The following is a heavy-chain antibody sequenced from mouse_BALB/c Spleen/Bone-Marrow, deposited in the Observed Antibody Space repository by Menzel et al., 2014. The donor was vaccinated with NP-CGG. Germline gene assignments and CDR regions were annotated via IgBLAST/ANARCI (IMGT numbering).Heavy chain of an antibody. D-gene: IGHD2-10*02. CDR2: ISSGGSYT. CDR3: GRQTVWSGFDY. V-gene: IGHV5-6*01. CDR1: GFTFGSYG. J-gene: IGHJ2*01. Sequence: EVMLVESGGDLVKPGGSLKLSCAASGFTFGSYGMSWVRQTPDKRLEWVATISSGGSYTYYPDSVKGRFTISTENSKNTLSFKMSSRKSEDDSMDYCGRQTVWSGFDYWGQGTPLTVSS.